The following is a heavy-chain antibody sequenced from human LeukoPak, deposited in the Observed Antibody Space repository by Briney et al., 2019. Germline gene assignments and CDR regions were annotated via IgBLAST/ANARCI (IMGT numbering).Heavy chain of an antibody. V-gene: IGHV3-21*01. J-gene: IGHJ6*04. CDR2: ISSSSSYI. D-gene: IGHD6-13*01. CDR1: GLTFSSYS. Sequence: GGSLRLSCAASGLTFSSYSMNWVRQAPGRGLEWVSSISSSSSYIYYADSVKGRFTISRDNAKNSLYLQMNSLRAEDTAVYYCARNCRPIAAAGNGMDVWGKGTTVTVSS. CDR3: ARNCRPIAAAGNGMDV.